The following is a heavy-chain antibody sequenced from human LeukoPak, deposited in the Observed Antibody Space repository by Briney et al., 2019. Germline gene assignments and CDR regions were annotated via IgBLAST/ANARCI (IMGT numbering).Heavy chain of an antibody. D-gene: IGHD3-3*01. CDR1: GGTFSTHG. CDR2: IIPILGTI. Sequence: SVKVSCKASGGTFSTHGISWVRQAPGQGLEWMGRIIPILGTINYAQKFQGRVTITADKSTSTVHMDLSSLRSEDTAVYYCARGFGVEYYYYMDVWDEGTTVIVSS. V-gene: IGHV1-69*04. J-gene: IGHJ6*03. CDR3: ARGFGVEYYYYMDV.